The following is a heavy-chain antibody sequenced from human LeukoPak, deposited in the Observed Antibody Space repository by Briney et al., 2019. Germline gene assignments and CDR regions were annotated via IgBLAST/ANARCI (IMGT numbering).Heavy chain of an antibody. CDR1: GGSISSYY. CDR2: IYTSGST. CDR3: ARDTDFDY. Sequence: SSETLSLTCTVSGGSISSYYWSWIRQPAGKGLMWIGRIYTSGSTNYNPSLKSRVIISVDTSKNQFSLKLSSVTAADTAVYYCARDTDFDYWGQGTLVTVSS. J-gene: IGHJ4*02. V-gene: IGHV4-4*07.